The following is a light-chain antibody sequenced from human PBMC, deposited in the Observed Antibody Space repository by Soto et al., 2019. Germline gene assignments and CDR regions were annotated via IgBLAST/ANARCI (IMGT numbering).Light chain of an antibody. V-gene: IGLV3-1*01. CDR3: QAWDSSTVV. CDR1: KLGDKY. J-gene: IGLJ2*01. Sequence: SYELTQPPSVSVSPGQTASITCSGDKLGDKYVCWYQQRPGQSPVLVIYQDRKRPSGIPERFSGSNSGNTATLTISGTQAMDEADYYCQAWDSSTVVFAGGTKLTVL. CDR2: QDR.